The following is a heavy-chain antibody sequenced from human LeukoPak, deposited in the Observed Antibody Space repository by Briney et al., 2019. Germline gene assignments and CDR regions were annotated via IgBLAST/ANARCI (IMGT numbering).Heavy chain of an antibody. CDR3: ARDGEIQLWTRGADYINMDV. CDR2: INPNSGGT. D-gene: IGHD5-18*01. J-gene: IGHJ6*03. V-gene: IGHV1-2*02. Sequence: ASVKVSCKASGYTFTGYYIHWVRQAPGQGLEWMGWINPNSGGTNYAQKFQGRVTMSRDTSISTAYMELSRLSSDDAAIYYCARDGEIQLWTRGADYINMDVWGRGTTVTVSS. CDR1: GYTFTGYY.